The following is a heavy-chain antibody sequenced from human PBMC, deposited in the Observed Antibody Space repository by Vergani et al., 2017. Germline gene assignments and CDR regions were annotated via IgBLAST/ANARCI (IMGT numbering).Heavy chain of an antibody. Sequence: QVQLVQSGAEVKKPGSSVKVSCKASGGTFSSYAISWVRQAPGQRLEWMGWSNAGNGNTKYSQEFQGRVTITRDTSASTAYMELRSLRSDDTAVYYCARDVTTVTRGPDFDYWGQGTLVTVSS. V-gene: IGHV1-3*02. CDR2: SNAGNGNT. CDR3: ARDVTTVTRGPDFDY. J-gene: IGHJ4*02. D-gene: IGHD4-17*01. CDR1: GGTFSSYA.